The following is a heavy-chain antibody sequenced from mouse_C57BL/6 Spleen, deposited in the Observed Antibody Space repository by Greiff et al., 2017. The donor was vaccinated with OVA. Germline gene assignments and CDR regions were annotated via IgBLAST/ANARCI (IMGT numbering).Heavy chain of an antibody. CDR2: IWSGGST. J-gene: IGHJ4*01. D-gene: IGHD2-4*01. CDR1: GFSLTSYG. CDR3: ARNGYFPYDYDGYYAMDY. Sequence: VKLQESGPGLVQPSQSLSITCTVSGFSLTSYGVHWVRQSPGQGLEWLGVIWSGGSTDYNAAFISRLSISKDNSKSQVFFKMNSLQADDTAIYYCARNGYFPYDYDGYYAMDYWGQGTSVTVSS. V-gene: IGHV2-2*01.